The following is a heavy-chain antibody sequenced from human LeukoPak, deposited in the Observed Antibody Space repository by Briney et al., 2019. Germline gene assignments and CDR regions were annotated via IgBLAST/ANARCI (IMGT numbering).Heavy chain of an antibody. CDR2: IYYSGST. V-gene: IGHV4-59*01. CDR3: AREIADSSGYYPGAFDI. J-gene: IGHJ3*02. D-gene: IGHD3-22*01. CDR1: GGSISSYY. Sequence: SETLSLTCTVSGGSISSYYWSWIRQPPGKGLEWIGYIYYSGSTNYNPSLKSRVTISVDTSKNQFSLKLSSVTAADTAVYYCAREIADSSGYYPGAFDIWGQGTMVTVSS.